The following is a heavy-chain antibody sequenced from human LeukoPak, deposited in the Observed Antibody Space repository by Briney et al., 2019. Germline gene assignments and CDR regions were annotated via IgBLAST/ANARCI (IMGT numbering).Heavy chain of an antibody. J-gene: IGHJ4*02. D-gene: IGHD2-21*01. CDR3: ARLWGSVSGYFDY. CDR2: IWYDGSDK. Sequence: GGSLRLSCAVSGYTFSRHGMHWVRQAPGKGLEWVAAIWYDGSDKYYADSVKGRFTISRDNSKNMLYLQMDSLRAEDTALYYCARLWGSVSGYFDYWGPGTLVTVSS. CDR1: GYTFSRHG. V-gene: IGHV3-33*01.